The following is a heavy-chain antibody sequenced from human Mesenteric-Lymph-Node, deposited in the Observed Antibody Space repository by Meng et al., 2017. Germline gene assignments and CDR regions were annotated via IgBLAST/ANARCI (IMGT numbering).Heavy chain of an antibody. J-gene: IGHJ4*02. CDR2: IKPSGATT. CDR3: AREQGIAVAGTSDFDF. CDR1: GYTFTNYY. D-gene: IGHD6-19*01. Sequence: ASVKVSCKASGYTFTNYYMHWVRQAPGQGLEWMGMIKPSGATTSYAQKFQGRVTLTRDTSTSTVYMELSSLRSEDTAVYYCAREQGIAVAGTSDFDFWGQGTLVTVSS. V-gene: IGHV1-46*01.